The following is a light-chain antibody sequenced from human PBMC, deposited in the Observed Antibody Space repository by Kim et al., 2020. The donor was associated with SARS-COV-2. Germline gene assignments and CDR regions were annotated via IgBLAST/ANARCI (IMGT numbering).Light chain of an antibody. J-gene: IGKJ4*01. Sequence: PGERAPLPCRASQTVGTSYLAWYQLKPGQAPRLLIQGASTRATGIPDRFSGSGSGTDFTLTISRLDPEDFAVYYCQQYGTSRGLTFGGGTKVDIK. V-gene: IGKV3-20*01. CDR2: GAS. CDR3: QQYGTSRGLT. CDR1: QTVGTSY.